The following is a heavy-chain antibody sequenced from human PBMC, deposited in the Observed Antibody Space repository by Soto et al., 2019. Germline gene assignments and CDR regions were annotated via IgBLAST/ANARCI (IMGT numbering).Heavy chain of an antibody. D-gene: IGHD2-21*01. CDR3: AIHADYSMYYCDY. CDR2: IYYSGIT. Sequence: QVQLQESGPGLVKPTETLSLTCTVSGGSISNYYLSWIRQPPGKGLEWIGYIYYSGITDYNPSLQSRVTISIDTSQNQLSLKLSSVTAADTAVYYCAIHADYSMYYCDYWGQGSLVTVSS. CDR1: GGSISNYY. V-gene: IGHV4-59*01. J-gene: IGHJ4*02.